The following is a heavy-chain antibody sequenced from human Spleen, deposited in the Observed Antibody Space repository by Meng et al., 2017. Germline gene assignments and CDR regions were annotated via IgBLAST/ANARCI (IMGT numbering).Heavy chain of an antibody. Sequence: GESLKISCAASGFTFSSYSMSWVRQAPGKGLEWVSAISGSGGSTYYADSVKGRFTISRDNSKNTLYLQMNSLRAEDTAVYYCARDFIRFQRITMVRGVIRPFDIWGQGTMVTVSS. J-gene: IGHJ3*02. CDR2: ISGSGGST. CDR1: GFTFSSYS. D-gene: IGHD3-10*01. V-gene: IGHV3-23*01. CDR3: ARDFIRFQRITMVRGVIRPFDI.